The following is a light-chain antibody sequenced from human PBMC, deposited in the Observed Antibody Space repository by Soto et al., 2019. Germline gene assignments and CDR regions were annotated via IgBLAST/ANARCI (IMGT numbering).Light chain of an antibody. CDR2: GAS. Sequence: IGMKQARSAVCVAPGERATLCWRGSQSVSSELAWYQQKPGQAPRLLIYGASTRAIGIPARFSGSGSGTDFTLTISSLEAEDLAVYYCQHPTNPPLPFGGGTQVDIK. J-gene: IGKJ4*02. V-gene: IGKV3-15*01. CDR3: QHPTNPPLP. CDR1: QSVSSE.